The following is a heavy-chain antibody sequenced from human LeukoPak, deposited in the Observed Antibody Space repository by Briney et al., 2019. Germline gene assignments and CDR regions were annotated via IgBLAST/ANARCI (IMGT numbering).Heavy chain of an antibody. CDR1: GGSISSYC. CDR2: IYYSGGT. CDR3: AGASLYYDSSGQRTFDI. V-gene: IGHV4-59*01. D-gene: IGHD3-22*01. Sequence: SETLSLTCTASGGSISSYCWNWIRQPPGKGLEWIGYIYYSGGTNYNPSLKSRVTISLDTFKNQFSLKLSSVTAADTAVYYCAGASLYYDSSGQRTFDIWGQATMVTVSS. J-gene: IGHJ3*02.